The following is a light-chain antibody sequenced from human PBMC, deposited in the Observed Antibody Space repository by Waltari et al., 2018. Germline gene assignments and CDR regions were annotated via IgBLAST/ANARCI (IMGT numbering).Light chain of an antibody. CDR3: QKYGSLPAT. V-gene: IGKV3-20*01. CDR2: DTS. J-gene: IGKJ1*01. CDR1: QAVTRF. Sequence: EIVSTQSPGTLSLSPGERATLSCRASQAVTRFLAWYQQKPGQAPRLLIYDTSTRATGIPDRFSGSGSGTDFSLTISRLGPEDFAVYYCQKYGSLPATFGQGTKVEIK.